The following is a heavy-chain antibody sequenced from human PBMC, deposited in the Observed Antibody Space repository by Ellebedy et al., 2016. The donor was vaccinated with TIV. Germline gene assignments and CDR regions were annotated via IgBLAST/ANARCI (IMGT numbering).Heavy chain of an antibody. J-gene: IGHJ3*02. Sequence: ASVKVSXXASGYTFTSYYMHWVRQAPGQGLEWMGIINPSGGSTSYAQKFQGRVTMTRDTSTSTVYMELSSLRSEDTAVYYCAGDSVVATISAFDIWGQGTMVTVSS. CDR3: AGDSVVATISAFDI. CDR2: INPSGGST. D-gene: IGHD5-12*01. V-gene: IGHV1-46*01. CDR1: GYTFTSYY.